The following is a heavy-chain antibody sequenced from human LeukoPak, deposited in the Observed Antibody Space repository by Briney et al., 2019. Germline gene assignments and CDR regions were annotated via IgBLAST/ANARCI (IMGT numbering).Heavy chain of an antibody. CDR1: GFTVSSNY. Sequence: PGGSLRLSCAASGFTVSSNYMSWVRQAPGKGLEWVSVIYSGGSTYYADSVKGRFTISRDNSKNTLYLQMNSLRAEDTAVYYCAKGKWYGDYAYYLDYWGQGTLVTVSS. J-gene: IGHJ4*02. V-gene: IGHV3-53*01. D-gene: IGHD4-17*01. CDR2: IYSGGST. CDR3: AKGKWYGDYAYYLDY.